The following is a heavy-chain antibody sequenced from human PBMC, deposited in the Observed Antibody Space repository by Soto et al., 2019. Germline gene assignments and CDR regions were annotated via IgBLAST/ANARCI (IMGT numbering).Heavy chain of an antibody. Sequence: PGGSLRLSCTVSGFTFSSYSMNWVRQAPGKGPEWVAYISTYSNTIYYADFVKGRFTISRDNAKNSLYLQMNSLRDEDTAVYYCATSKYDSSGYLDYWGQGTLVTVSS. J-gene: IGHJ4*02. V-gene: IGHV3-48*02. D-gene: IGHD3-22*01. CDR3: ATSKYDSSGYLDY. CDR1: GFTFSSYS. CDR2: ISTYSNTI.